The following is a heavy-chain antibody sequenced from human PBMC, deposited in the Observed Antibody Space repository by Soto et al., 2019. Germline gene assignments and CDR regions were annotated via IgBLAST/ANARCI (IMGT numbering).Heavy chain of an antibody. V-gene: IGHV3-23*01. Sequence: EVQLLESGGGLVQPGGSLRLSCAASGFTFSSYAMNWVRQAPGKGLEWVSSISGSGGSTYYADSVKGRFTISRDNSKNTLYLQMNSLRAEDTAVYYCAKGSYDFWRGSANWGQGTLVTGSS. CDR3: AKGSYDFWRGSAN. D-gene: IGHD3-3*01. CDR2: ISGSGGST. CDR1: GFTFSSYA. J-gene: IGHJ4*02.